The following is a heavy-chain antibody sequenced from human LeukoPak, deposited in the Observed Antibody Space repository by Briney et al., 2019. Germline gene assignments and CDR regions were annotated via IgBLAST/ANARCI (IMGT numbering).Heavy chain of an antibody. CDR2: ISYDGSNK. Sequence: GGSLRLTCAASGFTFSDYAMHWVRQAPGKGLDWVALISYDGSNKYYADSVKGRFTISRDNSKNTLYLQMNSLSADDTAVYYCARGSYYETDYWGQGTLVTVSS. CDR1: GFTFSDYA. CDR3: ARGSYYETDY. V-gene: IGHV3-30*04. D-gene: IGHD3-22*01. J-gene: IGHJ4*02.